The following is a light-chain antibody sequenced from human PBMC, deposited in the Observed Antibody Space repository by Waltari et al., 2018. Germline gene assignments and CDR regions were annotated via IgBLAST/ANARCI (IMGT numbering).Light chain of an antibody. Sequence: EIVLTQSPATLSLSPGERVILSCTASQSVRSYLAWFQQKPGQAPRLLIYDASNRATGIPARFSGSGSGTDFSLTISSLEPEDFAVYYCQQRSNWPLTFGGGTKVEIK. J-gene: IGKJ4*01. CDR1: QSVRSY. CDR2: DAS. V-gene: IGKV3-11*01. CDR3: QQRSNWPLT.